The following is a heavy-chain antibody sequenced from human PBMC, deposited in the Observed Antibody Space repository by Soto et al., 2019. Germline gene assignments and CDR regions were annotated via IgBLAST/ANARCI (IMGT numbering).Heavy chain of an antibody. Sequence: PSETLSLTCTVSGGSISNYYWSWIRQPPGKGLEYIGYIYYSGSTNYNPSLKSRVTISVGTSKNQFSLKLNSVTAADTAVYYCARHRTGLESWGQGTLVTVSS. CDR1: GGSISNYY. D-gene: IGHD3-9*01. J-gene: IGHJ4*02. CDR3: ARHRTGLES. V-gene: IGHV4-59*08. CDR2: IYYSGST.